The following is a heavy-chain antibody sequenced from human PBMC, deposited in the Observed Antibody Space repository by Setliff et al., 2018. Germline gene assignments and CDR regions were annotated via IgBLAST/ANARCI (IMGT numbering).Heavy chain of an antibody. D-gene: IGHD4-17*01. CDR3: ARDASSLGGDYGDANWYFDL. CDR2: TTPMFGSA. CDR1: GATFSSYG. J-gene: IGHJ2*01. Sequence: SVKVSCKASGATFSSYGISWVRQAPGQGLEWMGGTTPMFGSANYARKFQGRVTVAADESTSTAYMELSSLRSEDTAVYYCARDASSLGGDYGDANWYFDLWGRGTLVTVSS. V-gene: IGHV1-69*13.